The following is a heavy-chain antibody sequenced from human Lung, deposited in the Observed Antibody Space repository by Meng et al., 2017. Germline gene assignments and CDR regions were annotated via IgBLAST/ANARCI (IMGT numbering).Heavy chain of an antibody. CDR2: IFHSGST. CDR1: GGSINSSTW. J-gene: IGHJ4*02. CDR3: ARFDISSSGRGDY. Sequence: QVQLQGSGPGLGKPSGTLSLTCAVSGGSINSSTWWSWVRQTPGKGLEWFGEIFHSGSTNYNPPLESRVTISVDKSKNQFSLKVYSVTAADTATYYCARFDISSSGRGDYWGQGILVTVSS. V-gene: IGHV4-4*02. D-gene: IGHD1-26*01.